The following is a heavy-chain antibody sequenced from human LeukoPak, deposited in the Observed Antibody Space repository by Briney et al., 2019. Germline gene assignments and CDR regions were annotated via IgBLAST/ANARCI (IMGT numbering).Heavy chain of an antibody. CDR3: ARHGPYYYDRGLDP. V-gene: IGHV4-4*09. CDR2: VYTSGST. Sequence: SETLSLTCTVSGGSISSYYWSWIRQPPGKGLEWIGYVYTSGSTNYNPSLKSRVTISVDTSKNQFSLKLSSVTAADTAVYYCARHGPYYYDRGLDPWGQGTQVTVSS. CDR1: GGSISSYY. J-gene: IGHJ5*02. D-gene: IGHD3-22*01.